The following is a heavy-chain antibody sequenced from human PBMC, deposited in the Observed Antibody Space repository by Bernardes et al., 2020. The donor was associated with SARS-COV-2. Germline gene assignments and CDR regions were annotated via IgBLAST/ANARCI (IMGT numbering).Heavy chain of an antibody. J-gene: IGHJ4*02. CDR3: AKDLAGVAARPY. D-gene: IGHD6-6*01. Sequence: GGSLRLSCAASGLTFSSYAMSWVRQAPGKGLEWVTAISGSGGSTYYADSVKGRFTISRENSKNTLYLQMNSLRAEDTAVYYCAKDLAGVAARPYWGQGTLVTVSS. CDR2: ISGSGGST. V-gene: IGHV3-23*01. CDR1: GLTFSSYA.